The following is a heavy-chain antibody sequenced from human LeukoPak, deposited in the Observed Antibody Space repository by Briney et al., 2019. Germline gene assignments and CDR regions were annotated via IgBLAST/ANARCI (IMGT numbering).Heavy chain of an antibody. Sequence: ASVRVSCKASGYTFTSYGISWVRQAPGQGLEWMGWINPNSGGTNYAQKFQGRVTMTRDTSISTAYMELSRLGSDDTAVYYRARVLRFGFSGEPTFDYWGQGTLVTVSS. CDR2: INPNSGGT. V-gene: IGHV1-2*02. J-gene: IGHJ4*02. D-gene: IGHD2/OR15-2a*01. CDR1: GYTFTSYG. CDR3: ARVLRFGFSGEPTFDY.